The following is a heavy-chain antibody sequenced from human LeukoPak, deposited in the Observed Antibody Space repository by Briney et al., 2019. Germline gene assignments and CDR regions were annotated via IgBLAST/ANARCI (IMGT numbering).Heavy chain of an antibody. V-gene: IGHV4-4*07. CDR3: ASSPNWNYARGAFDI. J-gene: IGHJ3*02. Sequence: SETLSLTCTVSGVSISSYNWSWLRQPAGQGLEWIGRIYTSGSTNYTPSLKSRVTMSVNTSKSQFSLNLSSVTAADTAVYYCASSPNWNYARGAFDIWGQGTMVTVPS. CDR1: GVSISSYN. CDR2: IYTSGST. D-gene: IGHD1-7*01.